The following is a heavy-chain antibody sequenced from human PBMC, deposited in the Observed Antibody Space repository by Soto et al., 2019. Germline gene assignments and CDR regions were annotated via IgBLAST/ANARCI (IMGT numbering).Heavy chain of an antibody. J-gene: IGHJ3*02. V-gene: IGHV1-18*01. CDR3: ARELRDYGDFQAFDI. D-gene: IGHD4-17*01. CDR1: GYTFTNYG. Sequence: ASVKVSCKASGYTFTNYGITWVRQAPGQGLEWMGWISAYNDNTNYAQKFQGRLTMTTDISTSTAYMELKNLRSDDTAVYYCARELRDYGDFQAFDIWGQGTMVTVSS. CDR2: ISAYNDNT.